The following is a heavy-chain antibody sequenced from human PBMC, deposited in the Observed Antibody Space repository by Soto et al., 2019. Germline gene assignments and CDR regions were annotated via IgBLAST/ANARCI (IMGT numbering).Heavy chain of an antibody. Sequence: EVQLVESGGGLVQPGRSLRLSCAASGFTFDDYAMHWVRQAPGKGLEWVSGISWNSGSIGYADSVKGRFTISRDNAKNSLYLQMNSLRAEDTALYYCARGKDIVLMVYASQRAFDIWGQGTMVTVSS. CDR2: ISWNSGSI. J-gene: IGHJ3*02. V-gene: IGHV3-9*01. D-gene: IGHD2-8*01. CDR1: GFTFDDYA. CDR3: ARGKDIVLMVYASQRAFDI.